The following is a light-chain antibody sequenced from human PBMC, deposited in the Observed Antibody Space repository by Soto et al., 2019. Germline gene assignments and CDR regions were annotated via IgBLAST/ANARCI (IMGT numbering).Light chain of an antibody. Sequence: DIQMTQSPSSLSASVGDRVTITCRASQGIGIDLGWYQQKPGKAPKCLIYAASTLQRGVPSRFSGGGSGTEFTLTISSLQPEDFATYYCLQHKNYPPAFGQGTKVEIK. CDR3: LQHKNYPPA. CDR1: QGIGID. J-gene: IGKJ1*01. V-gene: IGKV1-17*01. CDR2: AAS.